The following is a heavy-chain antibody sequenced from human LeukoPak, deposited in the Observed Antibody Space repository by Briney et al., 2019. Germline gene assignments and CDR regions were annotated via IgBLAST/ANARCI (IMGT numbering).Heavy chain of an antibody. CDR2: ISWDGGNT. D-gene: IGHD2-2*01. V-gene: IGHV3-43D*03. CDR1: GFTFDDYA. Sequence: GGSLRLSCAASGFTFDDYAMHWVRQAPGKGLEWVSLISWDGGNTYYADSVKGRYTISRDNSKDSLYLQMNSLRAADTALYFSAKAPNIYCSSTSCYGYYGLDVWGQGTTVTVSS. CDR3: AKAPNIYCSSTSCYGYYGLDV. J-gene: IGHJ6*02.